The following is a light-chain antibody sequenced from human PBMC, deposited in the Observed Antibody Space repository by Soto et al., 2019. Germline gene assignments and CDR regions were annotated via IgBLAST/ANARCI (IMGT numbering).Light chain of an antibody. J-gene: IGKJ1*01. V-gene: IGKV3-15*01. CDR1: QSVSSN. CDR2: GAS. Sequence: EIVMTQSPATLSVSPGERATLSCRASQSVSSNLAWYQQKPCQAPRLLIYGASTRATGIPARFSGIGSGTAFTLTISSLQSEDFAVYHCQQYNKWPLWTFGQGTKVEIK. CDR3: QQYNKWPLWT.